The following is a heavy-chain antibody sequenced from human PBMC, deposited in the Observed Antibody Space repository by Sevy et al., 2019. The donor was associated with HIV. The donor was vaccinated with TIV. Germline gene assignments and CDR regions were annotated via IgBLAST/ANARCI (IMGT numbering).Heavy chain of an antibody. J-gene: IGHJ5*02. CDR1: GGSISSYY. Sequence: SETLSLTCTVSGGSISSYYWSWIRQPPGKGLEWIGYIYYSGSTNYNPSLKSRVTISVDTSKNQFSLKLSSVTAADTAVYYCARSYVDWFDPWGQGTLVTVS. V-gene: IGHV4-59*01. D-gene: IGHD3-16*01. CDR2: IYYSGST. CDR3: ARSYVDWFDP.